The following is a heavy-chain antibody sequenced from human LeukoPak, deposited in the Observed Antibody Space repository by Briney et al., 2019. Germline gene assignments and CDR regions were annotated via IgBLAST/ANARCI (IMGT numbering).Heavy chain of an antibody. CDR2: IYPGDSDT. CDR1: GYSFTSDL. D-gene: IGHD3-3*01. CDR3: ARHPRDFVDY. V-gene: IGHV5-51*01. J-gene: IGHJ4*02. Sequence: GESLKVSCKGSGYSFTSDLISWVRQMPGKGLEWMGIIYPGDSDTRYSPSFQRQVTISDDKSISTAYLQSTSLKSAETGMYYCARHPRDFVDYWGQGTLVTVSS.